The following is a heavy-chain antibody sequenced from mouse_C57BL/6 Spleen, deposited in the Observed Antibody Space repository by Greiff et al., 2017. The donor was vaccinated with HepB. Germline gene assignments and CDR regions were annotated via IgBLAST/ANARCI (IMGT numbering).Heavy chain of an antibody. CDR1: GFTFSSYG. CDR3: ARHEGYDYLYAMDY. J-gene: IGHJ4*01. CDR2: ISSGGSYT. Sequence: EVQVVESGGDLVKPGGSLKLSCAASGFTFSSYGMSWVRQTPDKRLEWVATISSGGSYTYYPDSVKGRFTISRDNAKNTLYLQMSSLKSEDTAMYYCARHEGYDYLYAMDYWGQGTSVTVSS. D-gene: IGHD2-4*01. V-gene: IGHV5-6*01.